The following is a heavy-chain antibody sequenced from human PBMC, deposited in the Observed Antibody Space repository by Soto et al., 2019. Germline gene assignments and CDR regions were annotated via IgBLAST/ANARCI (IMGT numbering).Heavy chain of an antibody. D-gene: IGHD1-26*01. V-gene: IGHV3-30*04. CDR2: ISRDGSHK. CDR1: GFTFRNYA. J-gene: IGHJ4*01. Sequence: PGGSLRLSSAASGFTFRNYAIHWVRQAPGKGLEWVAVISRDGSHKYYLDSVKGRFTISRDNSKDTVNLLMNSLRDDDSAMYYFARSRNSAVADSFDFSGHRTLFTVSS. CDR3: ARSRNSAVADSFDF.